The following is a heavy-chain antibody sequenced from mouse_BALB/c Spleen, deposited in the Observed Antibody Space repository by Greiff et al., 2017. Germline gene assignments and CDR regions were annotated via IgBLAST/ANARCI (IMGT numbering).Heavy chain of an antibody. CDR2: IDPANGNT. CDR3: ARESDWGGYAMDY. J-gene: IGHJ4*01. CDR1: GFNIKDTY. V-gene: IGHV14-3*02. Sequence: EVQLQQSGAELVKPGASVKLSCTASGFNIKDTYMHWVKQRPEQGLEWIGRIDPANGNTKYDPKFQGKATITADTSSNTAYLQLSSLTSEDTAVYYCARESDWGGYAMDYWGQGTSVTVSS. D-gene: IGHD4-1*01.